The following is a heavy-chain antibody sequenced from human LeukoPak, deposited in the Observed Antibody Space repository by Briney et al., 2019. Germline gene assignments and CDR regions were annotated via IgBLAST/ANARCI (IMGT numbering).Heavy chain of an antibody. V-gene: IGHV3-23*01. D-gene: IGHD3-22*01. J-gene: IGHJ4*02. CDR3: AKSSYYDSSGYYREYYFDY. CDR2: VSGSGGST. CDR1: GFTLSSYA. Sequence: GSLRLSCAASGFTLSSYAMSWVRQAPGKGLEWVSSVSGSGGSTYYADSVKGRFTISRDNSKSTLFLQMNSLRAEDTAVYYCAKSSYYDSSGYYREYYFDYWGQGTLVTVSS.